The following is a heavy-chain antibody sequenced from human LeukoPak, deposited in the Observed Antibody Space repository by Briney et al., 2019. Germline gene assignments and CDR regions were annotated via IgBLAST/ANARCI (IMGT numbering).Heavy chain of an antibody. J-gene: IGHJ6*03. D-gene: IGHD4-17*01. Sequence: SETLSPTCAVYGGSFSGYYWSWIRQPPGKGLEWIGEINHSGSTNYNPSLKSRVTISVDTSKNQFSLKLSSVTAADTAVYYCARGVAATVTNAGYYYYYMDVWGKGTTVTVSS. CDR1: GGSFSGYY. V-gene: IGHV4-34*01. CDR2: INHSGST. CDR3: ARGVAATVTNAGYYYYYMDV.